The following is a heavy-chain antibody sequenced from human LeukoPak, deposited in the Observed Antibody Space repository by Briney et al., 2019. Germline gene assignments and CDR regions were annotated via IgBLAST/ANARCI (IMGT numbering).Heavy chain of an antibody. CDR1: GGSINGYY. Sequence: SETLSLTCSVSGGSINGYYWSWVRQPPGKGLEWIGYIYYSGSANYNPSLKSRVTISVDTSKNQFSLNLSSVTAADTALYYCARDPSAFAGAFDVWGQGTMLTVSS. D-gene: IGHD3-10*01. CDR3: ARDPSAFAGAFDV. V-gene: IGHV4-59*01. CDR2: IYYSGSA. J-gene: IGHJ3*01.